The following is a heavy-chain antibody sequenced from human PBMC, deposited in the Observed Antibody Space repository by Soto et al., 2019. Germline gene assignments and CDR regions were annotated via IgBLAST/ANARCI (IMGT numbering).Heavy chain of an antibody. CDR2: IYYSGST. CDR1: GGSISSGGYY. Sequence: SETLSLTCTVSGGSISSGGYYWSWIRQHPGKGLEWIGYIYYSGSTYYNPSLKSRVTISVDTSKNQFSLKLSSVTAADTAVYYCARGDFWSGYYSWFDPWGQGTLVTVSS. V-gene: IGHV4-31*03. J-gene: IGHJ5*02. CDR3: ARGDFWSGYYSWFDP. D-gene: IGHD3-3*01.